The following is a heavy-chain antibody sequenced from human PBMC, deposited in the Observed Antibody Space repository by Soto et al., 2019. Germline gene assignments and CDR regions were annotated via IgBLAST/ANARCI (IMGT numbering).Heavy chain of an antibody. D-gene: IGHD5-18*01. CDR1: GFTFSDYY. J-gene: IGHJ4*02. V-gene: IGHV3-11*01. Sequence: ILSCAASGFTFSDYYMSWIRQAPGKGLEWVSYISSSGSTIYYADSVKGRFTVSRDNAKNSLYLQMNSLRAEDTAVYYCARDGTGDTAMVYYFDYWGQGTLVTVSS. CDR3: ARDGTGDTAMVYYFDY. CDR2: ISSSGSTI.